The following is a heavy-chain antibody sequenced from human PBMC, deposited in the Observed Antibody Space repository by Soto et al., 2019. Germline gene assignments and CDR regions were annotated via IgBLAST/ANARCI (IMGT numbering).Heavy chain of an antibody. J-gene: IGHJ5*02. CDR2: ISASNGNT. CDR1: GYTFTSYG. Sequence: QVQLVQSGAEVKNSGASVKVSCKASGYTFTSYGFSWVRQAPGQGLEWMGWISASNGNTNYAQKLQGRVTMTTDTSTSTAYMELRSLRSDDTAVYYCARDGAGGAAGTGWWFDPWGQGTLVTVSS. D-gene: IGHD6-13*01. V-gene: IGHV1-18*01. CDR3: ARDGAGGAAGTGWWFDP.